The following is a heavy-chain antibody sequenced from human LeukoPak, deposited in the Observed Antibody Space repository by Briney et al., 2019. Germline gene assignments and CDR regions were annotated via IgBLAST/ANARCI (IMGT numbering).Heavy chain of an antibody. Sequence: ASVKVSCKASGGTFSSYAITWVRQAPGQGLEWMGGIIPIFGTANYAQKFQGRVTITADESTSTAYMELSSLRSEDTAVYYCARDEGYSYGHNYGMDVWGQGTTVTVSS. D-gene: IGHD5-18*01. J-gene: IGHJ6*02. CDR1: GGTFSSYA. V-gene: IGHV1-69*13. CDR3: ARDEGYSYGHNYGMDV. CDR2: IIPIFGTA.